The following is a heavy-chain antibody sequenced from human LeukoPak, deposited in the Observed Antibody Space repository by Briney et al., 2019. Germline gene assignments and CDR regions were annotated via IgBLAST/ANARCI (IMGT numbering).Heavy chain of an antibody. CDR3: ARRAGGRFGDLLPGFDY. D-gene: IGHD3-10*01. CDR1: GGSISSYY. V-gene: IGHV4-59*12. Sequence: SETLSLTCTVSGGSISSYYWSWIRQPPGKGLEWIGYIYYSGSTNYNPSLKSRVTISVDTSKNQFSLRLSSVTAADTAVYYCARRAGGRFGDLLPGFDYWGQGALVTVSS. J-gene: IGHJ4*02. CDR2: IYYSGST.